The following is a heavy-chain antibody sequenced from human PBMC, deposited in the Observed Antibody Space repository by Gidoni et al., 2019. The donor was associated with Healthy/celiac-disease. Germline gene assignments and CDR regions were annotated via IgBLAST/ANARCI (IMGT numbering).Heavy chain of an antibody. J-gene: IGHJ4*02. D-gene: IGHD3-10*01. CDR1: GYTMTSYA. CDR3: ARGVYYYGSWSPFYFDY. V-gene: IGHV1-3*01. Sequence: QVQLVQSGAEVKKPGASVKVYCKAAGYTMTSYAMHWVRQAPGQRLEWMGWINAGNDNTKYSQKFQGRVTITRDTSASTAYSELSSLRSEDTAVYYCARGVYYYGSWSPFYFDYWGQGTLVTVSS. CDR2: INAGNDNT.